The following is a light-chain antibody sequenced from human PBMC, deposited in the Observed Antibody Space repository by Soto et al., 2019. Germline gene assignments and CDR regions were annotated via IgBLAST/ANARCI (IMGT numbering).Light chain of an antibody. V-gene: IGKV3-20*01. CDR3: QHHGTSSTT. J-gene: IGKJ5*01. CDR1: QTVSSSY. Sequence: EIVLTQSPGSLSLSPGGRATLSCRASQTVSSSYLAWYQQKPGQAPRLLIFGASTRATGIPDRFSGGGSGTDFTLTISRLEADDFAVYYCQHHGTSSTTFGQGTRLEI. CDR2: GAS.